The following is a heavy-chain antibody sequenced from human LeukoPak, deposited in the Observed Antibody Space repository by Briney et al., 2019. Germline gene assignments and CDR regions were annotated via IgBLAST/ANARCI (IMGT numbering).Heavy chain of an antibody. D-gene: IGHD6-19*01. Sequence: SETLSLTCTVSGGSISSSSYYWGWIRQPPGKGLEWIGSIYYSGSTYYNPSLKSRVTISVDTSKNQFSLKLSSVTAADTAVYYCASGPQQWLVLGPVDYWGQGTLVTVSS. J-gene: IGHJ4*02. CDR3: ASGPQQWLVLGPVDY. CDR2: IYYSGST. V-gene: IGHV4-39*01. CDR1: GGSISSSSYY.